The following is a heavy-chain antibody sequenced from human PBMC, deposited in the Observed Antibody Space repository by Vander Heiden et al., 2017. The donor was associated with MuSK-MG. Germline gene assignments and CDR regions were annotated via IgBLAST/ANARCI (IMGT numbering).Heavy chain of an antibody. V-gene: IGHV1-18*01. CDR2: VSAYNGNT. Sequence: QVHLLQSRAELKKPAASVKVSCKASGYTFTSYGIVWVRHAPGQGLAWMGWVSAYNGNTNYAPKFQGRVTMTTETSTSTAYMELRSMRSADTAVYYCARDRRREWSPGIFDYWGQGTLVTVSS. CDR3: ARDRRREWSPGIFDY. D-gene: IGHD3-3*01. J-gene: IGHJ4*02. CDR1: GYTFTSYG.